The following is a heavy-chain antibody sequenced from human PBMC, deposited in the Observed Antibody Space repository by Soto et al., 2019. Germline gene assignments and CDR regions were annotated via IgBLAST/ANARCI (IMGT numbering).Heavy chain of an antibody. CDR3: TTQGHRERWLQRGPMG. CDR2: IKSKTDGGTT. V-gene: IGHV3-15*01. Sequence: GGSLRLSCAASGFTFSNAWMSWVRQAPGKGLEWVGRIKSKTDGGTTDYAAPVKGRFTISRADSKNTLYLQMNSLKTEDTAVYYCTTQGHRERWLQRGPMGWGQGTLVTVSS. J-gene: IGHJ4*02. CDR1: GFTFSNAW. D-gene: IGHD5-12*01.